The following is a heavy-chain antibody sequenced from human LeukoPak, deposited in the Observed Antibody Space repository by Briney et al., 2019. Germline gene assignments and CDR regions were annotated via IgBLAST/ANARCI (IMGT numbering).Heavy chain of an antibody. D-gene: IGHD5-24*01. CDR2: ISYDGSSE. CDR1: GFTFSSYG. Sequence: GGSLRLSCVGSGFTFSSYGIHWVRQLSGKGPEWVAIISYDGSSEFYADSVKGRFAISRDNSENTLYLQMNSLRAEDTAVYYCAKKSQPGVDMATIHFDHGGQGTLVTVSS. V-gene: IGHV3-30*18. CDR3: AKKSQPGVDMATIHFDH. J-gene: IGHJ4*02.